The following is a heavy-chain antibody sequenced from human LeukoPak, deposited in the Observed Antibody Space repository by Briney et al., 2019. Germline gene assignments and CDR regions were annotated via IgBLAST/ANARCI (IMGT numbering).Heavy chain of an antibody. Sequence: GESLKISGKGSGSSFTSYWISGVRQLQGKGLKWMGRIGPSDSYNNYSPSFQGDVTISADKSISTAYLQWSRLKASDTAMYYCARHLYGSGKFYYYGMDVWGKGTPVTVSS. CDR2: IGPSDSYN. D-gene: IGHD3-10*01. CDR3: ARHLYGSGKFYYYGMDV. V-gene: IGHV5-10-1*01. CDR1: GSSFTSYW. J-gene: IGHJ6*04.